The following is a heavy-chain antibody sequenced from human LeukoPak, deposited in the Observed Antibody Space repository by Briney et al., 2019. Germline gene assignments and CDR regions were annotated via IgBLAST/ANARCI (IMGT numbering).Heavy chain of an antibody. Sequence: GGPLRLSCAASGFTFSDYAMSWVRQALGKGLKWVSVISGSGGSTYNADSVKGRSTISRDNSKNILYLQMNSLRAEDTAVYYCAKSVESAVTTNPYFDFWGQGALVTVSS. J-gene: IGHJ4*02. CDR3: AKSVESAVTTNPYFDF. CDR2: ISGSGGST. D-gene: IGHD4-17*01. V-gene: IGHV3-23*01. CDR1: GFTFSDYA.